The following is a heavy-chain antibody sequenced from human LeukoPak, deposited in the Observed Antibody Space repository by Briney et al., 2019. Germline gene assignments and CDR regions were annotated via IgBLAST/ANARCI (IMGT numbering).Heavy chain of an antibody. CDR3: ASIFGVVTNDY. J-gene: IGHJ4*02. Sequence: PSETLSLTCAVYGGSFSGYYWSWLRQPPGKGLEWIGEINHSGSTNYNPSLKSRVTISVDTSKNQFSLKLSSVTAADTAVYYCASIFGVVTNDYWGQGTLVTVSS. CDR2: INHSGST. D-gene: IGHD3-3*01. CDR1: GGSFSGYY. V-gene: IGHV4-34*01.